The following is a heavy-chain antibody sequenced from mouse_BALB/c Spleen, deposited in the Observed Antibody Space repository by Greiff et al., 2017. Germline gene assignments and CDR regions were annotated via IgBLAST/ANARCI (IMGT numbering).Heavy chain of an antibody. CDR1: GYTFTSYW. D-gene: IGHD2-4*01. CDR2: INPSTGYT. V-gene: IGHV1-7*01. J-gene: IGHJ3*01. Sequence: VQRVESGAELAKPGASVKMSCKASGYTFTSYWMHWVKQRPGQGLEWIGYINPSTGYTEYNQKFKDKATLTADKSSSTAYMQLSSLTSEDSAVYYCARSEGYDYDWFAYWGQGTLVTVS. CDR3: ARSEGYDYDWFAY.